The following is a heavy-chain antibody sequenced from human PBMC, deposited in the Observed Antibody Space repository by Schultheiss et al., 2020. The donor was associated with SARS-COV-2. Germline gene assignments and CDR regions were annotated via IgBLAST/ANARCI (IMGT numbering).Heavy chain of an antibody. J-gene: IGHJ6*02. CDR2: ISAYNGNT. CDR1: GYTFTSYG. V-gene: IGHV1-18*04. CDR3: ARWGGVLMVYAILGVHYGMDV. D-gene: IGHD2-8*01. Sequence: ASVKVSCKASGYTFTSYGISWVRQAPGQGLEWMGWISAYNGNTNYAQKLQGRVTMTRDTSTSTAYMELRSLRSDDTAVYYCARWGGVLMVYAILGVHYGMDVWGQGTTVTVSS.